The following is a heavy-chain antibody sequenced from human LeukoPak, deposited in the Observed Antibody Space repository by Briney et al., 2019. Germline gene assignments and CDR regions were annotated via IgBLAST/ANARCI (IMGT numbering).Heavy chain of an antibody. CDR2: SDYSGST. J-gene: IGHJ4*02. V-gene: IGHV4-31*03. CDR3: GRVVAYRYGQIDF. CDR1: GGSLSTVGYQ. Sequence: SETLSLACTVSGGSLSTVGYQCSWLRQQPGRGLEWTGQSDYSGSTFYGPSLEGRVTISMGTSKYQFYLKLSSVAAADTAEYYCGRVVAYRYGQIDFWGQGTLVTVSS. D-gene: IGHD5-18*01.